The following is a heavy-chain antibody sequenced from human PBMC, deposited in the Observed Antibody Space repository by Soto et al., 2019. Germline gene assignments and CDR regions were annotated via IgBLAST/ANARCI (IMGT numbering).Heavy chain of an antibody. V-gene: IGHV4-59*01. CDR3: ARVGCRRTTCPIDL. Sequence: SETLSLTCTVSRGFISSFYWIWVRQPPGKGLEWMGYGYYSGSTNYNPSLKSRVTISVDTPKNQFSLKLNSVTAADTAVYYCARVGCRRTTCPIDLWGPGTLVTVSS. D-gene: IGHD2-2*01. CDR1: RGFISSFY. J-gene: IGHJ5*02. CDR2: GYYSGST.